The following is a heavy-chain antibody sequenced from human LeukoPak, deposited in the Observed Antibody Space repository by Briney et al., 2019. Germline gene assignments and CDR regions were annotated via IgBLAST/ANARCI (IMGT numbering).Heavy chain of an antibody. J-gene: IGHJ4*02. CDR1: GFTFSSYA. Sequence: RGSLRLSCAASGFTFSSYAMSWVRQAPGKGLEWVSAISGSGGSTYYADSVKGRFTISRDNSKNTLYLQMNSLRAEDTAVYYCAKNTKYYYDSSGYYSYFDYWGQGTLVTVSS. V-gene: IGHV3-23*01. CDR3: AKNTKYYYDSSGYYSYFDY. CDR2: ISGSGGST. D-gene: IGHD3-22*01.